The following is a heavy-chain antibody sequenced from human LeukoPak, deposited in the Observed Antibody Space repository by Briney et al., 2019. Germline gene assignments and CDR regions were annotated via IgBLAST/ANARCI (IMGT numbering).Heavy chain of an antibody. CDR2: ISWNGGNT. CDR3: AREGIYCVNGVCYLDD. D-gene: IGHD2-8*01. CDR1: GFKFDDYG. Sequence: GGSLRLSCAASGFKFDDYGMSGVRQAPGKGLEWVSGISWNGGNTGYADSVKGRFTISRDNAKNSLFLQVNSLRADDTAFYYCAREGIYCVNGVCYLDDWGQGTLVTVSS. J-gene: IGHJ4*02. V-gene: IGHV3-20*04.